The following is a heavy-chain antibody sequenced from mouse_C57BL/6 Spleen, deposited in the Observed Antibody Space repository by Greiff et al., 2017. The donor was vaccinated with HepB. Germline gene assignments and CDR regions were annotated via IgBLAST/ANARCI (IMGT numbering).Heavy chain of an antibody. CDR3: FTTVVEGYFDV. Sequence: VQLQQSGAELAKPGASVKLFCKASGYTFPSYWMHWVKQRPGQGLEWIGYINPSSGYTKYNQKFKDKATLTSDKSSSTAYMQLSSLTYEDSAVYYCFTTVVEGYFDVWGTGTTVTVSS. CDR1: GYTFPSYW. V-gene: IGHV1-7*01. J-gene: IGHJ1*03. CDR2: INPSSGYT. D-gene: IGHD1-1*01.